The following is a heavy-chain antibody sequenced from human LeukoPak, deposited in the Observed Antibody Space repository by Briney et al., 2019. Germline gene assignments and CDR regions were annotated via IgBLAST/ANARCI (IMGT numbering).Heavy chain of an antibody. V-gene: IGHV3-23*01. J-gene: IGHJ6*03. Sequence: GGSLRLSCAASGFTFSSYAMSWVRQAPGKGLECISGFSGSGGSTYYADSVKGRFTISRDNSKNTLYLQMNSLRAEDTAVYYCAKDGFSGWYFVPGLDYYYMDVWGKGTTVTISS. CDR3: AKDGFSGWYFVPGLDYYYMDV. CDR2: FSGSGGST. CDR1: GFTFSSYA. D-gene: IGHD6-19*01.